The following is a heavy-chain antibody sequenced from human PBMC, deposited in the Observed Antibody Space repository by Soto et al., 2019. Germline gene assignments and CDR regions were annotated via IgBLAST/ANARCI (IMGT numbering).Heavy chain of an antibody. J-gene: IGHJ4*02. D-gene: IGHD3-10*02. CDR3: GRSAMFETADY. CDR1: GGSVSSGSYY. Sequence: QVQLQESGPGLVKPSETLSLTCTVSGGSVSSGSYYWSWIRQPPGKGLEWIVYIYYSGSTNYNPSPKSRVGTTVKTTRDHFSYKVGSVTAADAAVYFCGRSAMFETADYWGQGTLVTVSS. V-gene: IGHV4-61*01. CDR2: IYYSGST.